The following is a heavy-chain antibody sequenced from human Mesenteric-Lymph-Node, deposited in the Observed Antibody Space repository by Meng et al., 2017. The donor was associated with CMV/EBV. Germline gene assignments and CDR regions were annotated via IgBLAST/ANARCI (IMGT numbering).Heavy chain of an antibody. CDR3: ARKGPRLALDY. CDR2: INPTDGST. V-gene: IGHV1-46*01. Sequence: ASVKVSCKAFGYTLTHYYMHWVRQAPGQGLEWMGIINPTDGSTTYAQKFQGRVTMTRDTSTNTVYMELSSPRSEDTAMYYCARKGPRLALDYWGQGTLVTVSS. J-gene: IGHJ4*02. CDR1: GYTLTHYY.